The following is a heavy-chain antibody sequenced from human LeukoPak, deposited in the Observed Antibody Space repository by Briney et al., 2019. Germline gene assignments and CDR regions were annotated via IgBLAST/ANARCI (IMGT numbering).Heavy chain of an antibody. CDR3: ANTGSGNNFVS. CDR1: GFTFSSYA. CDR2: ISGSGCGT. Sequence: GGSLRLSCSASGFTFSSYAMSWVRQAPGKGLEWVSAISGSGCGTYYADSVKGRFTISRDNSKNSLYLQMNSLTAEDTAVYYCANTGSGNNFVSWGPGALVTVSS. D-gene: IGHD3-10*01. V-gene: IGHV3-23*01. J-gene: IGHJ4*02.